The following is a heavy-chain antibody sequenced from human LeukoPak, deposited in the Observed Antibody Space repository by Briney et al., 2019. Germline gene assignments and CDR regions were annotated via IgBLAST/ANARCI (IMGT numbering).Heavy chain of an antibody. J-gene: IGHJ4*02. Sequence: SETLSLTCTVSGDSINDYYWSWIRQPAGKGLEWIGRIYSSGSTHYNLSLKSRVTMSVDTSKNQFSLKLTSVTAADTAMYYCARDGGVGATWETFDYWGQGTLVTVSS. D-gene: IGHD1-26*01. CDR3: ARDGGVGATWETFDY. CDR1: GDSINDYY. V-gene: IGHV4-4*07. CDR2: IYSSGST.